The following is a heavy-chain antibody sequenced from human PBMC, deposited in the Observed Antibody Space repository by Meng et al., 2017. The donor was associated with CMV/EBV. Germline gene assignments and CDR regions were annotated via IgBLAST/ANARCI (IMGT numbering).Heavy chain of an antibody. D-gene: IGHD2-2*01. CDR3: ARESLGYCSSTSCYGYYYYYGMDV. J-gene: IGHJ6*02. CDR2: IYYSGST. V-gene: IGHV4-30-4*08. CDR1: GGSISSGDYY. Sequence: SETLSLTCTVSGGSISSGDYYWSWIRQPPGKGLEWIGYIYYSGSTYYNPSLKSRVTISVDTPKNQFSLKLSSVTAADTAVYYCARESLGYCSSTSCYGYYYYYGMDVWGQGTAVTVSS.